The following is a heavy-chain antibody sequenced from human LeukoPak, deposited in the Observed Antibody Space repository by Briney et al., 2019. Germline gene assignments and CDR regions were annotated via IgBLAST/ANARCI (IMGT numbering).Heavy chain of an antibody. J-gene: IGHJ4*01. CDR1: GFSLTNAW. CDR3: ATDASPYCTNGKCYSGGNFDY. CDR2: IKIKTAGGTT. V-gene: IGHV3-15*01. Sequence: SLRLSCAVSGFSLTNAWLSWVREAPGEGPEGVCRIKIKTAGGTTDYAAPVKGRFTNSRYDSQNTLYLQMNSLQPEDTAVYYCATDASPYCTNGKCYSGGNFDYWGQGTMVTVSS. D-gene: IGHD2-8*01.